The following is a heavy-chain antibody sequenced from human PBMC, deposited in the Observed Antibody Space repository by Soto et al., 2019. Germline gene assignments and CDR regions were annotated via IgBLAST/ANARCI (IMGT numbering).Heavy chain of an antibody. V-gene: IGHV3-21*01. CDR3: HPDDFDI. J-gene: IGHJ3*02. CDR1: GFTFSSYA. CDR2: ISGSSSNI. Sequence: GGSLRLSCAASGFTFSSYAMSWVRQAPGKGLEWVSSISGSSSNIYYADSVKGRFTISRDNAKNSLYLQMNSLRAEDTAVYYWHPDDFDIWGQGKMVTVSS.